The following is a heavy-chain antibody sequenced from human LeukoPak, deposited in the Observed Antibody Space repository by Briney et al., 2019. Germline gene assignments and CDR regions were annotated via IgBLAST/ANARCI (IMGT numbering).Heavy chain of an antibody. V-gene: IGHV3-49*03. CDR2: IRSKAYGGTT. J-gene: IGHJ4*02. CDR1: GFTFSNYN. D-gene: IGHD3-9*01. CDR3: TRPILQYFDWPSPNY. Sequence: PGGSLRLSCAASGFTFSNYNMNWFRQAPGKGLEWVGFIRSKAYGGTTQYAASVKDRFTISRDDSQSIAYLQMNSLKTEDTAVYYCTRPILQYFDWPSPNYWGQGTLVTVSS.